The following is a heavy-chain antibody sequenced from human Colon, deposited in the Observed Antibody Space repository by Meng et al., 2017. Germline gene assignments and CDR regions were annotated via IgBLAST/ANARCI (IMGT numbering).Heavy chain of an antibody. Sequence: QGQVLASGPGPGWPSETLSLMCAVSGASVRSPDHQWGWVRQPPGKGLEWIGYARIDYANTNYNPSLKSRVNVSLDTSKNQFSLNVRSVTAADTAVYYCARDYWGSLDFWGQGILVTVSS. D-gene: IGHD3-16*01. CDR2: ARIDYANT. CDR3: ARDYWGSLDF. J-gene: IGHJ4*02. V-gene: IGHV4-61*08. CDR1: GASVRSPDHQ.